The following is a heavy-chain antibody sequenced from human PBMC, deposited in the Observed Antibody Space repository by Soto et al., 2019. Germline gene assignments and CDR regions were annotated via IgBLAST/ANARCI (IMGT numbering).Heavy chain of an antibody. J-gene: IGHJ2*01. CDR3: GKDIGASGAYWYFDL. CDR1: GFTFDDFA. CDR2: INWNSGDI. Sequence: EMQLVESGGGLVQPGRSLRLSCAASGFTFDDFAMHWVRQAPGKGLERVSGINWNSGDIEYADSVRGRFTISRDNAKNSLYLQMTSRRAEDAAFYYCGKDIGASGAYWYFDLWGRGTLVTVSS. D-gene: IGHD2-8*02. V-gene: IGHV3-9*01.